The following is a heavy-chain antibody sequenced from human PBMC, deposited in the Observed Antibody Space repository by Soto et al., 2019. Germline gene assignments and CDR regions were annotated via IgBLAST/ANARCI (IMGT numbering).Heavy chain of an antibody. V-gene: IGHV4-31*03. Sequence: QVQLQESGPGLVKPSQTLFLTCTVSGGSISSGGYYWSWIRQHPGKGLEWIGYIYYSGSTYYNPSLKSRVTISVDPSKNQFSLKLSSVTAADTAVYYCARLSNPWGNSVMDYWGQGTLVTVSS. CDR2: IYYSGST. CDR1: GGSISSGGYY. J-gene: IGHJ4*02. CDR3: ARLSNPWGNSVMDY. D-gene: IGHD3-16*01.